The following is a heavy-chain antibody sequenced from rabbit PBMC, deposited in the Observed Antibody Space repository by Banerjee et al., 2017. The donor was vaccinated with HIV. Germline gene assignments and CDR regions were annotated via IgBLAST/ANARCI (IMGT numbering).Heavy chain of an antibody. CDR3: VRAGVYAGSSSYTGFDFNL. CDR2: IYTGDGNT. Sequence: QSLEESGGDLVKPEGSLTLTCTASGFSFSNSYYMCWVRQAPGKGLEWIGCIYTGDGNTYYASWAKGRFTISRASSTTVTLQMTSLTAADTATYFCVRAGVYAGSSSYTGFDFNLWGPGTLVTVS. J-gene: IGHJ4*01. CDR1: GFSFSNSYY. V-gene: IGHV1S40*01. D-gene: IGHD8-1*01.